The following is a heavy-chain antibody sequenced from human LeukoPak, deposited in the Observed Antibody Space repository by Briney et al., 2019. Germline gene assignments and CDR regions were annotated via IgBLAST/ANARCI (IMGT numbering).Heavy chain of an antibody. D-gene: IGHD5-18*01. V-gene: IGHV4-59*01. J-gene: IGHJ6*03. CDR1: DDSITIYY. Sequence: SETLSLTCTVSDDSITIYYWSWIRQPPGKGLEWIGYIDHTGSTNYNPSLNSRVTISRDTSKNHFSLELSSATAADTAVYYCASHTAMITEPLYYYMDVWGKGTTVTISS. CDR3: ASHTAMITEPLYYYMDV. CDR2: IDHTGST.